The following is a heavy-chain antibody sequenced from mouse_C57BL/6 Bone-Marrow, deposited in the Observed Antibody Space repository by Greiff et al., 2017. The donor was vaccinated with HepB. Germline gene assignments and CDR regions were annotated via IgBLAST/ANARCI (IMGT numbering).Heavy chain of an antibody. CDR3: ARDGLRYRYFDV. V-gene: IGHV5-4*01. J-gene: IGHJ1*03. CDR1: GFTFSSYA. CDR2: ISDGGSYT. Sequence: EVQLQESGGGLVKPGGSLKLSCAASGFTFSSYAMSWVRQTPEKRLEWVATISDGGSYTYYPDNVKGRFTISRDNAKNNLYLQMSHLKSEDTAMYYCARDGLRYRYFDVWGTGTTVTVSS.